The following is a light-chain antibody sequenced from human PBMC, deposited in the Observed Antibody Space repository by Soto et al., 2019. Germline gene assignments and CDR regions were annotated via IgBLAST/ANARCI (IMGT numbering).Light chain of an antibody. CDR2: AAS. J-gene: IGKJ5*01. CDR1: QSISSY. Sequence: DIQMTQSPSSLSASVGDRVTITCRSSQSISSYLNWYQQTQGKAPKIXIYAASSLHSGVPSRFSGSGSGTDCTRTISSLQPEDVATYYCPQSYSTTITFGQGTRLEI. V-gene: IGKV1-39*01. CDR3: PQSYSTTIT.